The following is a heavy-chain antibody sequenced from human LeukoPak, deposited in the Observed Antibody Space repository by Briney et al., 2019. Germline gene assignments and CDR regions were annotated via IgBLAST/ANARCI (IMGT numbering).Heavy chain of an antibody. CDR1: GGSFSGYY. J-gene: IGHJ6*02. CDR2: INHSGST. Sequence: SETLSLTCAVYGGSFSGYYWSWIRQPPGKGLEWIGEINHSGSTNYNPSLKSRVTISVDTSKNQYSLKLSSVTAADTAVYYCARGPTVTTPYYYYYGMDVWGQGTTVTVSS. V-gene: IGHV4-34*01. D-gene: IGHD4-17*01. CDR3: ARGPTVTTPYYYYYGMDV.